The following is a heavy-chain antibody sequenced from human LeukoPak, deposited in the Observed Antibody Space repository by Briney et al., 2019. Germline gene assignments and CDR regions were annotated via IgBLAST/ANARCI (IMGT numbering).Heavy chain of an antibody. J-gene: IGHJ4*02. D-gene: IGHD2-15*01. CDR2: INHSGST. Sequence: SETLSLICAVYGGSFSGYYWSWIRQPPGKGLEWIGEINHSGSTNYNPSLKSRVTISVDTSKNQFSLKLSSVTAADTAVYYCARASGGSCYGYWGQGTLVTVSS. CDR3: ARASGGSCYGY. V-gene: IGHV4-34*01. CDR1: GGSFSGYY.